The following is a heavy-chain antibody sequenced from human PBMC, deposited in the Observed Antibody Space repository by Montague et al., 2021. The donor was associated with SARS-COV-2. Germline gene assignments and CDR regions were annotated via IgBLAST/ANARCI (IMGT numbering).Heavy chain of an antibody. CDR3: VGAPNEYYFDY. V-gene: IGHV4-34*01. J-gene: IGHJ4*02. Sequence: SETRSLTCDVYGGSFSRYFWSWIRQPPGRGPELIGHISPTGSTRYNPSLDSRVTIPLDTSKSRLSLELTSVTVADTSIYFCVGAPNEYYFDYWGQGTPVSVSS. CDR1: GGSFSRYF. CDR2: ISPTGST. D-gene: IGHD3-16*01.